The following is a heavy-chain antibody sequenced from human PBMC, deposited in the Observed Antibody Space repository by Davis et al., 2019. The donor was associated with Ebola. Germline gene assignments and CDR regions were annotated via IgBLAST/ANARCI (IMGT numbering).Heavy chain of an antibody. CDR1: GGSISSSIYY. D-gene: IGHD4-23*01. Sequence: SETLSLTCTVSGGSISSSIYYWGWIRQPPGKGLEWIGNIYYSGSTYYNPSLKSRVTISVDTSKNQFSLKLSSVTAADTAVYYCARFYGGLFDPWGQGTLVTVSS. J-gene: IGHJ5*02. CDR2: IYYSGST. CDR3: ARFYGGLFDP. V-gene: IGHV4-39*01.